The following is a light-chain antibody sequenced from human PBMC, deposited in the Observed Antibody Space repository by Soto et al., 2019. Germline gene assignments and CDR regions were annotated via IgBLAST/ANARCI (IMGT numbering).Light chain of an antibody. J-gene: IGKJ1*01. V-gene: IGKV3-20*01. CDR3: QLYGSSPKT. CDR2: GAS. CDR1: QTISSNY. Sequence: EILLTQSPGTLSLSPGERATLFCRATQTISSNYLAWYQQKPGQAPKLLIHGASTRATGIPDRFSGSGSGTDFTLTISRLEPEDFAVYYCQLYGSSPKTFGQGTKVDIK.